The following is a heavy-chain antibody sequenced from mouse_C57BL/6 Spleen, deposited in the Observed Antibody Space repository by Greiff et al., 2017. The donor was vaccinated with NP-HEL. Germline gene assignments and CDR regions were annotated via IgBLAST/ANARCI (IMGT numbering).Heavy chain of an antibody. CDR2: IYPRSGNT. D-gene: IGHD2-4*01. CDR3: ARKGIYYDYDVSGWFAY. J-gene: IGHJ3*01. CDR1: GYTFSSYG. Sequence: VKLMESGAELARPGASVKLSCKASGYTFSSYGISWVKQRTGQGLEWIGEIYPRSGNTYYNEKFKGKATLTADKSSSTAYMELRSLTSEDSAVYFCARKGIYYDYDVSGWFAYWGQGTLVTVSA. V-gene: IGHV1-81*01.